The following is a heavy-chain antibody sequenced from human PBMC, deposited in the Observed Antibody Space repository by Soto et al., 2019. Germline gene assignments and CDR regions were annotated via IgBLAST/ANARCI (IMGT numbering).Heavy chain of an antibody. CDR3: ARDLDPSGSYYTDY. CDR2: ISPWKGNT. J-gene: IGHJ4*02. D-gene: IGHD3-10*01. Sequence: GASVKVSFKASGYNFMPYGVNWLRQAPGQGLEWMGWISPWKGNTNYAQSFQGRVTMTMDTSTSTAYMELRSLTSDDTAVYYCARDLDPSGSYYTDYWGPGTLVTVSS. V-gene: IGHV1-18*04. CDR1: GYNFMPYG.